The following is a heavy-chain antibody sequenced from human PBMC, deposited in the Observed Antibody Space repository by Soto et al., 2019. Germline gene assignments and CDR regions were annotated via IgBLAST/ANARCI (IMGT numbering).Heavy chain of an antibody. CDR3: ARDQGAGIGVAGFDY. CDR2: IYYSGST. Sequence: SETLSLTCTVSGGSISGDYGSWIRQPPGKGLEWIEHIYYSGSTEYSPSLKSRVTISVDMTKNQFSLKLNSVTVADTAVYYCARDQGAGIGVAGFDYWGQGILVTVSS. V-gene: IGHV4-59*01. CDR1: GGSISGDY. J-gene: IGHJ4*02. D-gene: IGHD6-19*01.